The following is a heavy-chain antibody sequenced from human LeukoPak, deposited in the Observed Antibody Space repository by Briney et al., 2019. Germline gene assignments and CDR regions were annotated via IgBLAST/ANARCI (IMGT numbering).Heavy chain of an antibody. CDR1: GYSISSGYY. D-gene: IGHD4-11*01. J-gene: IGHJ4*02. CDR3: ARLTTVTTFFYY. CDR2: IYHSGST. Sequence: ASETLSLTCTVSGYSISSGYYWGWIRQPPGKGLEWIGSIYHSGSTYYNPSLKSRVTISVDTSKNQFSLKLSSVTAAGTAVYYCARLTTVTTFFYYWGQGTLVTVSS. V-gene: IGHV4-38-2*02.